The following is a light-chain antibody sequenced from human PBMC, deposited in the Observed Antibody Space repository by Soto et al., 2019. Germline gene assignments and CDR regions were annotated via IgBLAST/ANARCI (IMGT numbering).Light chain of an antibody. Sequence: QLVLTQSPSTSASLGASVKLTCTLNSAYRTYAITWHQQQPEKGPRYLMKVNSDGSHTKGDGVPDRFSGSGSGAERYLTISTLHSEDEADYYCQTWITGMVFGGGTKLTVL. CDR1: SAYRTYA. CDR3: QTWITGMV. J-gene: IGLJ3*02. CDR2: VNSDGSH. V-gene: IGLV4-69*02.